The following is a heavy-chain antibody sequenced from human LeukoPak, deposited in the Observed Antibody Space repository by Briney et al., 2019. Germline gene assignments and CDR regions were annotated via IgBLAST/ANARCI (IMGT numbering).Heavy chain of an antibody. D-gene: IGHD6-19*01. CDR3: AKDRRSVAGQYFDY. CDR1: GFTFSSYG. CDR2: ISYDGSNK. Sequence: GGSLRLSCAASGFTFSSYGMHWVRQAPCKGLEWVAVISYDGSNKYYADSVKGRFTISRDNSKNTLYLQMNSLRAEDTAVYYCAKDRRSVAGQYFDYWGQGTLVTVSS. J-gene: IGHJ4*02. V-gene: IGHV3-30*18.